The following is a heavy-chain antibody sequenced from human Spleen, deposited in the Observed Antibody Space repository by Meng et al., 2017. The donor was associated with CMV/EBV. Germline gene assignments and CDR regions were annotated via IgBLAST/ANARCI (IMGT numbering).Heavy chain of an antibody. D-gene: IGHD6-13*01. Sequence: LSLTCAASGFTFSSYSMNWVRQAPGEGLQWISKIYIRDTTAYYADSVKGRFIVSRDNSRNTLYLQLNSLRAEDTAVYYCARGYMGYWGQGTLVTVSS. V-gene: IGHV3-23*03. CDR1: GFTFSSYS. CDR2: IYIRDTTA. CDR3: ARGYMGY. J-gene: IGHJ4*02.